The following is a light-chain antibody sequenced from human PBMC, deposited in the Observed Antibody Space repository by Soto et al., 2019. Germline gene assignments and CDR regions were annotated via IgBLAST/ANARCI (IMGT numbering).Light chain of an antibody. Sequence: EIVLTKSPGTLPLSPGERATLSCRASQSCSSSSLAWYQQKPGQGPRLRLYGSSSRATGIPDRVSGSGSGTDFTVNISTMEPQDFAVYYSQQYGSSPITFGGGTKVEIK. CDR1: QSCSSSS. J-gene: IGKJ4*01. V-gene: IGKV3-20*01. CDR2: GSS. CDR3: QQYGSSPIT.